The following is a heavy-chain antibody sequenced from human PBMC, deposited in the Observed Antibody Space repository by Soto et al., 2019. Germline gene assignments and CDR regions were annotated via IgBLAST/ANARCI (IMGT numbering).Heavy chain of an antibody. CDR1: GFTFSSYA. Sequence: QVQLVESGGGVVQPGRSLRLSCAASGFTFSSYAMHWVRQAPGKGLEWVAVISYDGSNKYYADSVKGRFTISRDNSKNTLYLQMNSLRAEDTAVYYCAREDDYGDYFDYWGPGTLVTVSS. CDR3: AREDDYGDYFDY. CDR2: ISYDGSNK. D-gene: IGHD4-17*01. V-gene: IGHV3-30-3*01. J-gene: IGHJ4*02.